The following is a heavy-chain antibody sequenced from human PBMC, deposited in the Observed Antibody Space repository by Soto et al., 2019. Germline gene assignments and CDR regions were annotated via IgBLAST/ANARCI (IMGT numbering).Heavy chain of an antibody. V-gene: IGHV3-7*01. Sequence: EVQLVESGGGLVQPGGSLRLSCAASGFTFSSYWMSWVRQAPGKGLEWVANIKQDGSEKYYVDSVKGRFTISRDNAKNSLYLQMNSLRAEDTAVYYCARDGGYCSGGSCYSVFDIWGQGTMVTVSS. D-gene: IGHD2-15*01. CDR1: GFTFSSYW. CDR3: ARDGGYCSGGSCYSVFDI. J-gene: IGHJ3*02. CDR2: IKQDGSEK.